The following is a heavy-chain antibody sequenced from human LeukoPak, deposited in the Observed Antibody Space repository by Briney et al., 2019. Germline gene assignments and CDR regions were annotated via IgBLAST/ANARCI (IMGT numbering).Heavy chain of an antibody. D-gene: IGHD6-13*01. V-gene: IGHV4-34*01. J-gene: IGHJ4*02. CDR2: INHSGST. Sequence: SETLSLTCAVYGGSFSGYYWSWIRQPPGKGLEWIGEINHSGSTNYNPSLKSRVTISVDTSKNQFSLKLSSVTAADTAVYYCARGGVPFSGIAAAVPFDYWGQGTLVTVSS. CDR3: ARGGVPFSGIAAAVPFDY. CDR1: GGSFSGYY.